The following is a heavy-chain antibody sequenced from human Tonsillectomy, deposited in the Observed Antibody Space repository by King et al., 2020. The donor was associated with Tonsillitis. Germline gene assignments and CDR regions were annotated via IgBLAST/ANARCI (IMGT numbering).Heavy chain of an antibody. CDR3: AKGRRHGGYPRFDSSGYYSDY. J-gene: IGHJ4*02. D-gene: IGHD3-22*01. Sequence: VQLVESGGGLVQPGGSLRLSCAASGFTFSSYAMSWVRQAPGKGLEWVSAISGSGGSTYYADSVKGRFTISRDNSKNTLYLQMNSLRAEDTAVYYCAKGRRHGGYPRFDSSGYYSDYWGQGTLVTVSS. CDR1: GFTFSSYA. CDR2: ISGSGGST. V-gene: IGHV3-23*04.